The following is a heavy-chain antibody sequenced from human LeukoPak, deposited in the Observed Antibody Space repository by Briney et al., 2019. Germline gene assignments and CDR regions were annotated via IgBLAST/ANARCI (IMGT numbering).Heavy chain of an antibody. CDR3: ARAPIVVVPAATPPTGGGWHYYYYYMDV. V-gene: IGHV4-59*01. CDR2: IYYSGST. D-gene: IGHD2-2*01. Sequence: SETLSLTCTVSGGSISSYYWSWIRQPPGKGLEWIGYIYYSGSTNYNPSLKSRVTISVDTSKNQFSLKLSSVTAADTAVYYCARAPIVVVPAATPPTGGGWHYYYYYMDVWGKGTTVTVSS. J-gene: IGHJ6*03. CDR1: GGSISSYY.